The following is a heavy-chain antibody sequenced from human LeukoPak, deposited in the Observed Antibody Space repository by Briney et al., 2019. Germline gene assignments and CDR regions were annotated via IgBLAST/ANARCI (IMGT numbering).Heavy chain of an antibody. Sequence: GESLKISCQGSGYSFTSYWIGWVRQLPGKGLEWMGIIYPGDSDTRYSPSFQGQVIISADKSISTAYLQWSSLKASDTAMYYCARLGRYRDGYNSWAFDYWGQGTLVTVSS. D-gene: IGHD5-24*01. CDR1: GYSFTSYW. V-gene: IGHV5-51*01. CDR2: IYPGDSDT. CDR3: ARLGRYRDGYNSWAFDY. J-gene: IGHJ4*02.